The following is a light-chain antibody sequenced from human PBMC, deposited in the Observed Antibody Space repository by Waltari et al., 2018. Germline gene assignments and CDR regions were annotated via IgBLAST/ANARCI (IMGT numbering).Light chain of an antibody. CDR1: QNIDNY. Sequence: DIQMTQSPSSLSASVGDRVTISCRASQNIDNYLNWYQQKPGKAPKLLIAAEYSLQIGVPLRFSGSGSVTDFTLTINSLQPEDFATYYCQQSHSTPLTFGGGTKVEIK. V-gene: IGKV1-39*01. CDR3: QQSHSTPLT. CDR2: AEY. J-gene: IGKJ4*01.